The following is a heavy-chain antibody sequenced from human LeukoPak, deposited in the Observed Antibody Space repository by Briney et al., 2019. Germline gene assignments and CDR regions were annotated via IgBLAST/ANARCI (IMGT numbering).Heavy chain of an antibody. D-gene: IGHD3-22*01. CDR1: GGTFSSYA. CDR3: ARDWYYYDSSGYYPDAFDI. V-gene: IGHV1-69*04. CDR2: IIPILGIA. J-gene: IGHJ3*02. Sequence: ASVKVSCKASGGTFSSYAISWVRQAPGQGLEWMGRIIPILGIANYAQKFQGRVTITADKSTSTAYMELSSLRSEDTAVYYCARDWYYYDSSGYYPDAFDIWGQGTMVTVSS.